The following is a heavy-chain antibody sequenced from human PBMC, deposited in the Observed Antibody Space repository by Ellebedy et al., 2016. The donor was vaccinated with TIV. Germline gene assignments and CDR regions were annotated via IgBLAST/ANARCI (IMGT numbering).Heavy chain of an antibody. V-gene: IGHV3-30*18. CDR1: GFILGSFG. Sequence: GGSLRLSCAASGFILGSFGMHWVRQAPGKGLEWLAFISYDGNNKYIADSVKGRLTISRDNSMNAVYLQMDSLRAEDTAVYYCAKEGYDSMTGEQFHGMDVWGQGTTVTVSS. CDR3: AKEGYDSMTGEQFHGMDV. J-gene: IGHJ6*02. CDR2: ISYDGNNK. D-gene: IGHD3-9*01.